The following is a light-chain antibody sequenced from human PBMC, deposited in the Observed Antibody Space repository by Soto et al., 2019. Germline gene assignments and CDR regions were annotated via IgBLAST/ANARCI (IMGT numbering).Light chain of an antibody. CDR3: QQRRNWPPEYT. V-gene: IGKV3-11*01. CDR2: DAS. J-gene: IGKJ2*01. Sequence: EIVLTQSPATLSLSPGERATLSCRASQSVSSYLAWYQQKPGQAPRLLIYDASNRATGIPARFSGSGSGTDFTLTISSLEPKDFAVYYCQQRRNWPPEYTFGQGTKLEIK. CDR1: QSVSSY.